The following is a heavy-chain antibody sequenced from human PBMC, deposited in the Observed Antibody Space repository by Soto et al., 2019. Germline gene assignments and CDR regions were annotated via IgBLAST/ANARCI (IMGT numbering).Heavy chain of an antibody. Sequence: QVRFVQSGAEVKEPGASVKVSCKAFGYTFSTSAIHWVRQAPGQSLEWMGWIDGGSDNTKYSQKFQGRVTMTRDTSASTVYMELRSLRSEDTALYSCARGYRSGWYLDYWGQGALVTVST. CDR1: GYTFSTSA. CDR3: ARGYRSGWYLDY. D-gene: IGHD6-19*01. CDR2: IDGGSDNT. J-gene: IGHJ4*02. V-gene: IGHV1-3*01.